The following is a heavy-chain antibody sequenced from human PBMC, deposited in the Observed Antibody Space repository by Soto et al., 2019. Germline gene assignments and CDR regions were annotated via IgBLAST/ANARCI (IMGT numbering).Heavy chain of an antibody. CDR2: ISGSGGST. Sequence: EVQLLESGGGLVQPGGSLRLSCAASGFTFSSYAMNWVRQAPGKGLEWVSVISGSGGSTYYADAVKGRFTISRDNSKNTLYLQMNSLYYCAKRTVGWYFDLWGRGTLVTVSS. CDR1: GFTFSSYA. CDR3: YFDL. J-gene: IGHJ2*01. V-gene: IGHV3-23*01. D-gene: IGHD3-10*01.